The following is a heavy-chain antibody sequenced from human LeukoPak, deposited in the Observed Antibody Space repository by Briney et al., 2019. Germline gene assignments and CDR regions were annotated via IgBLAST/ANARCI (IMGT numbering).Heavy chain of an antibody. V-gene: IGHV3-23*01. Sequence: GGSLRLSCAASGFTFSSYSMNWVRQAPGKGLEWVSAISGSGGSTYYADSVKGRFTISRDNSKNTLYPQMNSLRAEDTAVYYCAKAQGSGSYQRFDYWGQGTLVTVSS. D-gene: IGHD3-10*01. CDR1: GFTFSSYS. CDR3: AKAQGSGSYQRFDY. J-gene: IGHJ4*02. CDR2: ISGSGGST.